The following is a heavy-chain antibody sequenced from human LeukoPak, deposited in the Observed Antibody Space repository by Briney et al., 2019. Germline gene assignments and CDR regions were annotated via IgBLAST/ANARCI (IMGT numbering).Heavy chain of an antibody. CDR1: GYTFTGYY. Sequence: GASVKVSCKASGYTFTGYYMHWVRQAPGQGLEWMGGIIPIFGTANYAQKFQGRVTITTDESTSTAYMELSSLRSEDTAVYYCARVWGITGTDPFDYWGQGTLVTVSS. CDR2: IIPIFGTA. J-gene: IGHJ4*02. CDR3: ARVWGITGTDPFDY. D-gene: IGHD1-20*01. V-gene: IGHV1-69*05.